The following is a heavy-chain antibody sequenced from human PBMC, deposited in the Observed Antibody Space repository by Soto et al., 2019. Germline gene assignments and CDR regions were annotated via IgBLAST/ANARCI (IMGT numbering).Heavy chain of an antibody. V-gene: IGHV1-2*02. CDR2: INPNSGGP. J-gene: IGHJ4*02. CDR1: GHTFTGYY. Sequence: GASVKVSCKASGHTFTGYYMNWVRHAPGQGLEWMGWINPNSGGPISAQKFQGRVTMTRDTSISTAYLELSRLRSDDTAVYYCARGGTTSLDYWGQGTQVTVSS. CDR3: ARGGTTSLDY. D-gene: IGHD1-1*01.